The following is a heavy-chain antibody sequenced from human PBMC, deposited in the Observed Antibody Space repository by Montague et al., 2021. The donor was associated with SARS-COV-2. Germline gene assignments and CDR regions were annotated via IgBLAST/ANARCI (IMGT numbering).Heavy chain of an antibody. CDR3: ARIYYDSLTGYYNRGAFDI. CDR1: GGSISSYY. J-gene: IGHJ3*02. V-gene: IGHV4-59*08. CDR2: IYYSGST. D-gene: IGHD3-9*01. Sequence: SETLSLTCTVSGGSISSYYWSWIRQPPGKGLEWIGYIYYSGSTNYNPSLKSRVTISVDTSTNQFSLKLSSVTAADTAVYYCARIYYDSLTGYYNRGAFDIWGQGTMVTVSS.